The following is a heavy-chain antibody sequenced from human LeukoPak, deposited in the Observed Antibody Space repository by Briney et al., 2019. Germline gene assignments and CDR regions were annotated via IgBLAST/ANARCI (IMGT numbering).Heavy chain of an antibody. V-gene: IGHV3-30-3*01. J-gene: IGHJ4*02. CDR2: ISYDGSNK. CDR1: GFTFSSYA. D-gene: IGHD6-13*01. Sequence: GRSLRLSCAASGFTFSSYAMHWVRQAPGKGLEWVAVISYDGSNKYYADSVKGRFTISRDNSKNTLYLQMDSLRAEDTAVYYCARESSWYEGGAFDIWGQGTLVTVSS. CDR3: ARESSWYEGGAFDI.